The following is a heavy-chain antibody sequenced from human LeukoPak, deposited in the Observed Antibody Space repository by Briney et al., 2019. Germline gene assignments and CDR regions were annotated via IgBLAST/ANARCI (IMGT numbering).Heavy chain of an antibody. J-gene: IGHJ4*02. V-gene: IGHV1-18*01. CDR3: ARAFGAPIAAAVTLFGY. CDR2: ISAYNGNT. Sequence: ASVKVSCKASGYTFTSYGISWVRQAPGQGLEWMGWISAYNGNTNYAQKLQGRVTMTTDTSTSTAYMELRSLRSDNTAVYYCARAFGAPIAAAVTLFGYWGQGTLVTVSS. CDR1: GYTFTSYG. D-gene: IGHD6-25*01.